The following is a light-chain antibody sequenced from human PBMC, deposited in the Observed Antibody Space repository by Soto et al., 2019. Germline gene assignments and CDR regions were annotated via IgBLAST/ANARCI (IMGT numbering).Light chain of an antibody. CDR3: QQHGNSPGT. V-gene: IGKV3-20*01. J-gene: IGKJ1*01. CDR1: QSVDYNN. CDR2: HAC. Sequence: EIVLTQSPGTLSLSPGERATLSCRASQSVDYNNLAWYQQKPGQAPRLLISHACRRATGIPDRFSGSGSGTDFTLTISRLEPEDFAVYHCQQHGNSPGTFGQGTRVEIK.